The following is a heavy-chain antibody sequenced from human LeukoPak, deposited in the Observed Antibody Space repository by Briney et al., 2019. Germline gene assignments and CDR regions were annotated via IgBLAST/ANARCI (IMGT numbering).Heavy chain of an antibody. V-gene: IGHV1-2*02. Sequence: ASVKVSCKASGYTFSGYYMHWVRQAPGQGLEWMGWINPNSGGTDYAQKFRGRVTMTRDTSISTAYMELNRLRSDDTAVYYCAKVAVGDFPDYWGLGTLVTVSS. CDR2: INPNSGGT. CDR1: GYTFSGYY. CDR3: AKVAVGDFPDY. D-gene: IGHD6-19*01. J-gene: IGHJ4*02.